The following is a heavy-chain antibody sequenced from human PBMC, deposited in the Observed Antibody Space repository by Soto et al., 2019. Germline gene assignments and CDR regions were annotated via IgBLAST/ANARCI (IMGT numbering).Heavy chain of an antibody. CDR2: IKQDGSEK. Sequence: EVQLVESGGGLVQPGGSLRLSCAASGFTFTHYWMIWVRQAPGKGLEWVANIKQDGSEKYYVDSVRGRFTVSRDNDKNSLHLQMNSLRAEDTAMYYCASGKYAGAVDYCGQGILVTVSS. CDR3: ASGKYAGAVDY. J-gene: IGHJ4*02. D-gene: IGHD2-8*01. CDR1: GFTFTHYW. V-gene: IGHV3-7*03.